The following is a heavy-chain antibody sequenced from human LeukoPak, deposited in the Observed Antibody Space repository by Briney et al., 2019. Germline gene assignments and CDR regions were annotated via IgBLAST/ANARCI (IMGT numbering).Heavy chain of an antibody. J-gene: IGHJ5*02. V-gene: IGHV1-2*02. Sequence: ASVKVSCKASGCTFTGYYMHWVRQAPGQGLEWMGWINPNSGGTNYAQKFQGRVTMTRDTSISTAYMELSRLRSDDTAVYYCARGLRVAARRWFDPWGQGTLVTVSS. CDR3: ARGLRVAARRWFDP. CDR1: GCTFTGYY. CDR2: INPNSGGT. D-gene: IGHD6-6*01.